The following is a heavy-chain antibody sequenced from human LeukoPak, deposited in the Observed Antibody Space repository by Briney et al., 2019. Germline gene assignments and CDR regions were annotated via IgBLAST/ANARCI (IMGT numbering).Heavy chain of an antibody. CDR1: GFTFSSYA. CDR2: ISGSGGST. CDR3: AKVFQWRPYYYMDV. D-gene: IGHD6-19*01. Sequence: GGSLRLSCAASGFTFSSYAMSWVRQAPGKGLEWVSAISGSGGSTYYADSVKGRFTISRDNSKNTLYQQMNSLRAEDTAVYYCAKVFQWRPYYYMDVWGKGTTVTVSS. V-gene: IGHV3-23*01. J-gene: IGHJ6*03.